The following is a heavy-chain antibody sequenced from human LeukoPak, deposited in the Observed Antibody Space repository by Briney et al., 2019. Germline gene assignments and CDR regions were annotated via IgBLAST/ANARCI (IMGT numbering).Heavy chain of an antibody. J-gene: IGHJ4*02. CDR1: GAFLSSSSYY. CDR2: IYYSGTT. V-gene: IGHV4-39*07. Sequence: SSETLSLTCAVSGAFLSSSSYYWGWIRQPPGKGLEWIGTIYYSGTTQSNPSLKSRLTISLDTPKNQFSLKLSSVTAADTAVYYCARKRALYYYGSGSYAYWGQGTLVTVSS. D-gene: IGHD3-10*01. CDR3: ARKRALYYYGSGSYAY.